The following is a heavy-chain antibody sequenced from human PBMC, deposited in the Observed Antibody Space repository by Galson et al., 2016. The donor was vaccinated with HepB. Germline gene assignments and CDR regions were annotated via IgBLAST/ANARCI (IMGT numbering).Heavy chain of an antibody. D-gene: IGHD3-3*01. V-gene: IGHV1-69*13. CDR1: GGILNSYA. J-gene: IGHJ6*04. CDR3: ARGGCWSGYYYYGMAV. CDR2: IIPFFHTT. Sequence: SVKVSCKASGGILNSYAISWVRQAPGQGLEWMGGIIPFFHTTNYAQKFQGRVTITADESTTTVYMELSSLRSEDTAVYFCARGGCWSGYYYYGMAVWGKGTTGTVSS.